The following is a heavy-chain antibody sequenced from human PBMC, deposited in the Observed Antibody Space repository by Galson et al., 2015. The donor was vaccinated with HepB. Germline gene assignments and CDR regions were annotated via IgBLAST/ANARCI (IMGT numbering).Heavy chain of an antibody. CDR3: ARGSRYCSSSSCFSFGWIRGYYYMDV. D-gene: IGHD2-2*01. V-gene: IGHV4-34*01. J-gene: IGHJ6*03. CDR1: GGSFSGYY. CDR2: INHSGST. Sequence: ETLSLTCAVYGGSFSGYYWSWIRQPPGKGLEWMGEINHSGSTNYNPSLKSRVTISVDTSKNQFSLKLSSVTAADTAVYFCARGSRYCSSSSCFSFGWIRGYYYMDVWGKGTTVTVSS.